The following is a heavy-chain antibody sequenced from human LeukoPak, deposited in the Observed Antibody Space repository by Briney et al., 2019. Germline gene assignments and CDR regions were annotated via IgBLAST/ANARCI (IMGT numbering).Heavy chain of an antibody. D-gene: IGHD6-13*01. CDR1: GGSISGYY. J-gene: IGHJ4*02. CDR3: GRSSWYGYFDY. V-gene: IGHV4-59*01. Sequence: SETLSLTCTVSGGSISGYYWSWIRQPPGRGLEWIGYIYYSGSTNYNPSLKSRVTISVDTSKNQFSLKLSSVTAADTAVYYCGRSSWYGYFDYWGQGTLVTVSS. CDR2: IYYSGST.